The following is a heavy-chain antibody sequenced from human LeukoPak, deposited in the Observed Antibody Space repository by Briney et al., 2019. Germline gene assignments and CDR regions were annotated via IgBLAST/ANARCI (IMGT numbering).Heavy chain of an antibody. CDR3: ARVLGLAAAGNFDY. D-gene: IGHD6-13*01. V-gene: IGHV3-20*01. Sequence: EGSLRLSCAASGFIFDDYGMSWVRQAPGKELEWVSGINWNGGSTGYADSVKGRFTISRDNAKNSLYLQMNSLRAEDTALYHCARVLGLAAAGNFDYWGQGTLVTVSS. CDR2: INWNGGST. CDR1: GFIFDDYG. J-gene: IGHJ4*02.